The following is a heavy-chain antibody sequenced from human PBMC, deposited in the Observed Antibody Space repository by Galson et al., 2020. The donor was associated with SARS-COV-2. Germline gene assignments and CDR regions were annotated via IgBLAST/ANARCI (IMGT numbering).Heavy chain of an antibody. CDR2: ISYDGSTK. CDR1: GFTFSSYG. CDR3: ANGRGYYDSSGFDY. V-gene: IGHV3-30*18. D-gene: IGHD3-22*01. Sequence: PGGSLRLSCAASGFTFSSYGMHWVRQAPGKGLEWVAVISYDGSTKYYADSVKGRFTISRDNSKNTLYLQMNSLRAEDTAVYYCANGRGYYDSSGFDYWGQGTLVTVSS. J-gene: IGHJ4*02.